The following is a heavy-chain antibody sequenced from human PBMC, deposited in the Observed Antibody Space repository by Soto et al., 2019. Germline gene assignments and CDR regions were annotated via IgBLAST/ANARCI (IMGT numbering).Heavy chain of an antibody. J-gene: IGHJ6*02. D-gene: IGHD6-13*01. V-gene: IGHV4-34*01. CDR2: INHSGST. CDR1: GGSFSGYY. CDR3: ARGWQQLVYYYYGMDV. Sequence: PSETLSLTCAVYGGSFSGYYWSWIRQPPGKGLKWIGEINHSGSTNYNPSLKSRVTISVDTSKNQFSLKLSSVTAADTAVYYCARGWQQLVYYYYGMDVWGQGTTVTVSS.